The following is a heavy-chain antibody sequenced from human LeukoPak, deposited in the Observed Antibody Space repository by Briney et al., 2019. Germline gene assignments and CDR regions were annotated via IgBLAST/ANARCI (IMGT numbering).Heavy chain of an antibody. CDR1: GGTFSSYA. J-gene: IGHJ5*02. V-gene: IGHV1-69*13. D-gene: IGHD1-20*01. CDR3: ARWYGNWNDGGWFDP. CDR2: IIPIFGTA. Sequence: EASVKVSCKASGGTFSSYAISWVRQAPGQGLEWMGGIIPIFGTANYAQKFQGRVTITADESTSTAYMELSSLRSEDTAVYYCARWYGNWNDGGWFDPWGQGTLVTVSS.